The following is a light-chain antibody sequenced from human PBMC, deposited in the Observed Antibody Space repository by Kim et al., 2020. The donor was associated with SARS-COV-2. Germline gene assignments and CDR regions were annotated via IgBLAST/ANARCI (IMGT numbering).Light chain of an antibody. Sequence: SVAFGQTGRITWQGDSLRNYYTRWDQQKTGQAPVLVFYGKNNRASRIPDRFSGSSSRNTTSFTITGAQAEKEADYFCSSRDSSGVVFGGGTKVTVL. J-gene: IGLJ2*01. V-gene: IGLV3-19*01. CDR3: SSRDSSGVV. CDR1: SLRNYY. CDR2: GKN.